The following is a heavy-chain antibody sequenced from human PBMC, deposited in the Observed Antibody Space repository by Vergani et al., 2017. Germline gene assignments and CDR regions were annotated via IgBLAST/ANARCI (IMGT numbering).Heavy chain of an antibody. J-gene: IGHJ3*02. CDR1: GGSFSGYYW. Sequence: QWGAGLLKPSETLSLTCAVYGGSFSGYYWSWIRQPPGKGLEWLAHIFSNDEKSYSTSLKSRLTISKDTSKSQVVLTMTNMDPVDTATYYCARIVTDYYDSSGYYKVGAFDIWGQGTMVTVSS. CDR2: IFSNDEK. V-gene: IGHV2-26*01. D-gene: IGHD3-22*01. CDR3: ARIVTDYYDSSGYYKVGAFDI.